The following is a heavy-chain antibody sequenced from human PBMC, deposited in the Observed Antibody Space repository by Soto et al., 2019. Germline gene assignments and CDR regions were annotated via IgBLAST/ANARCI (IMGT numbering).Heavy chain of an antibody. Sequence: EVQLVESGGGLIQPGGSLRLSCAASGFTISGNYITWVRQAPGKGLEWVSVIFSGYNTFYSDSVKGRFTISRDSSKNTVYLQMNRLRGDDTAGYFCATGLTLPGRPSFDTWGQGTLLTVS. D-gene: IGHD2-21*02. J-gene: IGHJ5*02. CDR1: GFTISGNY. CDR3: ATGLTLPGRPSFDT. V-gene: IGHV3-53*01. CDR2: IFSGYNT.